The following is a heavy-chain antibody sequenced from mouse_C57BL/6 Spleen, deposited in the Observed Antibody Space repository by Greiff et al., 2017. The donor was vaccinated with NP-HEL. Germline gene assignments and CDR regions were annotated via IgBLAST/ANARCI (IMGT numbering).Heavy chain of an antibody. CDR2: INPSNGGT. Sequence: VQLQQPGTELVKPGASVKLSCKASGYTFTSYWMHWVKQRPGQGLEWIGNINPSNGGTNYNEKFKSKATLTVDKSSSTAYMQLSSLTSEDSAVYYCARPGWLLFYAMDYWGQGTSVTVSS. J-gene: IGHJ4*01. CDR1: GYTFTSYW. D-gene: IGHD2-3*01. CDR3: ARPGWLLFYAMDY. V-gene: IGHV1-53*01.